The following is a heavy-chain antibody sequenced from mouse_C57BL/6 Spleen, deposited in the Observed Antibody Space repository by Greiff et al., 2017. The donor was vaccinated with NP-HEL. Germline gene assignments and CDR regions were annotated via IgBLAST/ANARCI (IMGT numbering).Heavy chain of an antibody. CDR2: IYPGDGDT. V-gene: IGHV1-80*01. J-gene: IGHJ3*01. D-gene: IGHD2-5*01. CDR3: AREDYSNLAY. CDR1: GYAFSSYW. Sequence: QVTLKVCGAELVKPGASVKISCKASGYAFSSYWMNWVKQRPGKGLEWIGQIYPGDGDTNYNGKFKGKATLTADKSSSTAYMQLSSLTSEDSAVYFCAREDYSNLAYWGQGTLVTVSA.